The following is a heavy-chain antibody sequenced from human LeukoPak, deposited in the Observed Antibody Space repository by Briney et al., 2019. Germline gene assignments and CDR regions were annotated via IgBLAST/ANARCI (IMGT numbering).Heavy chain of an antibody. CDR2: IIPIFGTA. V-gene: IGHV1-69*06. CDR3: ARVSSSSWYNAYYYYMDV. Sequence: GASVKVSCKASGYTFTGYYMHWVRQAPGQGLEWMGGIIPIFGTANYAQEFQGRVTITADKSTSTAYMELSSLRSEDTAVYYCARVSSSSWYNAYYYYMDVWGEGTTVTVSS. CDR1: GYTFTGYY. D-gene: IGHD6-13*01. J-gene: IGHJ6*03.